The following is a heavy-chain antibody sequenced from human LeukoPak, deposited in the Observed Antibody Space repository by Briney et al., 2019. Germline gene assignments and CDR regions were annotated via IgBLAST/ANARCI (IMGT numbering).Heavy chain of an antibody. CDR2: IKQDGSEK. D-gene: IGHD3-9*01. Sequence: GGSLRLSCAASGFTFSSYEMNWVRQAPGKGLEWVANIKQDGSEKYYVGSVKGRFTISRDNAKNSLYLQMNSLRAEDTAVYYCARVEDYDILTGFDYWGQGTLVTVSS. J-gene: IGHJ4*02. CDR3: ARVEDYDILTGFDY. CDR1: GFTFSSYE. V-gene: IGHV3-7*01.